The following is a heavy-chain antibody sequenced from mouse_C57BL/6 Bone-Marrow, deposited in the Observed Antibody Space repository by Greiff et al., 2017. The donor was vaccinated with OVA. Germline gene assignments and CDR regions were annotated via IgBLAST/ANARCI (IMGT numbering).Heavy chain of an antibody. Sequence: EVQLMESGGGLVKPGGSLKLSCAASGFTFSSYAMSWVRQTPEKRLEWVATISDGGSYTYYPDNVKGRFTISRDNAKNNLYLQMSHLKSEDTAMYYCARWLPSFDYWGQGTTLTVSS. D-gene: IGHD2-2*01. J-gene: IGHJ2*01. CDR2: ISDGGSYT. V-gene: IGHV5-4*01. CDR1: GFTFSSYA. CDR3: ARWLPSFDY.